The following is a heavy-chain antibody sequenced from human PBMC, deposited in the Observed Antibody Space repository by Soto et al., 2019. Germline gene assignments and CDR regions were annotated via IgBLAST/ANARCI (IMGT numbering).Heavy chain of an antibody. D-gene: IGHD6-19*01. Sequence: QVQLVQSGAEVKKPGSSVKVSCKASGGTFSSYAISWVRQAPGQGLEWVGGIIPIFGTANYAQKFQGRVTXTXDXXTSTAYMELSSRRSEDTAVYYCASIAVAGIIWFAPWGQGTMVTVSS. CDR1: GGTFSSYA. V-gene: IGHV1-69*05. CDR3: ASIAVAGIIWFAP. CDR2: IIPIFGTA. J-gene: IGHJ5*02.